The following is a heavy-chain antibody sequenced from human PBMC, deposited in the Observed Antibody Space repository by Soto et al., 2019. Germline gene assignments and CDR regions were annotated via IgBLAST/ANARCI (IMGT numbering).Heavy chain of an antibody. CDR1: GDSISSSDYY. CDR2: IYYTGTT. D-gene: IGHD6-19*01. J-gene: IGHJ4*02. CDR3: ARRTVNIRTFYSGLKTNCFDF. V-gene: IGHV4-39*01. Sequence: QLQLQESGPGLVKPSETLSLTCTVSGDSISSSDYYWGWIRQPPGKGLEWIGSIYYTGTTYYTPSLQSRVAISVDTSKNQCSLKLNSVTAADTAVYYCARRTVNIRTFYSGLKTNCFDFLGQGTLVTVSS.